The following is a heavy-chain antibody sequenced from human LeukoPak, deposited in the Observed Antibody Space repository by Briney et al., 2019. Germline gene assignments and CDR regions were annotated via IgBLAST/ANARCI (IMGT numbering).Heavy chain of an antibody. CDR3: AGRGSGSYRYYFDY. J-gene: IGHJ4*02. CDR1: GFTFSSYA. CDR2: ISGSGGST. D-gene: IGHD3-10*01. Sequence: GGSLRLSCAASGFTFSSYAMSWVRQAPGKGLEWVSAISGSGGSTYYADSVKGRFTISRDNSKNTLYLQMNSLRAEDTAVYYCAGRGSGSYRYYFDYWGQGTLVTVSS. V-gene: IGHV3-23*01.